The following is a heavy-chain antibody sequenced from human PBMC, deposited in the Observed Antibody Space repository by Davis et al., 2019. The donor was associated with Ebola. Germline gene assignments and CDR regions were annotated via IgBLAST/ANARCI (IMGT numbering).Heavy chain of an antibody. CDR1: GYTFPSYY. V-gene: IGHV1-18*04. Sequence: ASSVKGSCKASGYTFPSYYMHWVRQAPGQGLEWMGWISAYHGNTNYAQKLQGRVTMTTDTSTSTAYMELRSLRSDDTAVYYCARVSPGLRLGELSTYDAFDIWGQGTMVTVSS. CDR2: ISAYHGNT. CDR3: ARVSPGLRLGELSTYDAFDI. J-gene: IGHJ3*02. D-gene: IGHD3-16*02.